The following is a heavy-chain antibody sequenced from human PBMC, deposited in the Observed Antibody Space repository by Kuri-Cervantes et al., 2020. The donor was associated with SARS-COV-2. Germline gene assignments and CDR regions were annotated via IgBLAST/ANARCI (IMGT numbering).Heavy chain of an antibody. V-gene: IGHV1-69*13. J-gene: IGHJ4*02. Sequence: SENVPYKASGGTFSSYAICWVRQAPGQGLEWMGGIIPIFGRATYSQKVQGRVMSTADESTGTAYMELFSLRSEDTAVYYCARPGDADSFDYWGQGTLVTVSS. CDR2: IIPIFGRA. CDR1: GGTFSSYA. D-gene: IGHD3-16*01. CDR3: ARPGDADSFDY.